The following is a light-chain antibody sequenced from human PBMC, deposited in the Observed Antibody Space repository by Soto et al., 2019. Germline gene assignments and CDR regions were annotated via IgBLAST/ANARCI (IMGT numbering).Light chain of an antibody. J-gene: IGKJ4*01. V-gene: IGKV1-5*03. CDR2: KAS. CDR1: HSIRGG. Sequence: DIKMPKFLSTLSASLGNRVPITSRASHSIRGGLALYQQKPGKAPNLLIYKASTLESGAPSRFSGSGSGTEFTLTISSLQPDDFATYYCQQSNSYPLTIGGGTKVDIK. CDR3: QQSNSYPLT.